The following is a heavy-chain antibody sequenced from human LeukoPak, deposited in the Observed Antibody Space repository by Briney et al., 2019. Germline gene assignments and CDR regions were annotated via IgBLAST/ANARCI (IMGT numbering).Heavy chain of an antibody. D-gene: IGHD6-19*01. J-gene: IGHJ4*02. Sequence: ASVKVSCKASGYTFTGYYMHWVRQAPGQGLEWMGWINPNSGGTNHAQKFQGRVTMTRDTSISTAYMELSRLRSDDTAVYYCARGVYSSGWFDYWGQGTLVTVSS. CDR2: INPNSGGT. CDR1: GYTFTGYY. V-gene: IGHV1-2*02. CDR3: ARGVYSSGWFDY.